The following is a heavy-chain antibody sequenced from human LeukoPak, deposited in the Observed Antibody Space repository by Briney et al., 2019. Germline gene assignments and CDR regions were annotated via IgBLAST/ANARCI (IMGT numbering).Heavy chain of an antibody. V-gene: IGHV3-13*01. Sequence: GGSLRLSGAASGFTFNNFDMLWVRQASGRGRGWVSTIGSAGDTYYLDSVKGRFTISRENAKTSFYLQMNTLRGGDTAIYYCARQLRNGSGFDSWGQGTLVIVSS. CDR2: IGSAGDT. D-gene: IGHD1-1*01. CDR3: ARQLRNGSGFDS. CDR1: GFTFNNFD. J-gene: IGHJ4*02.